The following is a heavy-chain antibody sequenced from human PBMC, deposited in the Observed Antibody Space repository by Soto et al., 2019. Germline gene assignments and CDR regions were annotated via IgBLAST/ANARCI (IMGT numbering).Heavy chain of an antibody. J-gene: IGHJ2*01. CDR2: ISGSGGST. CDR3: AKEVVVVVVAAWYFDL. V-gene: IGHV3-23*01. D-gene: IGHD2-15*01. Sequence: GGSLRLSCAASGFTFSSYAMSWVRQAPGKGLEWVSAISGSGGSTYYADSVKGRFTISRDNSKNTLYLQMNSLRAEDTAVYYCAKEVVVVVVAAWYFDLWGRGTLVTVSS. CDR1: GFTFSSYA.